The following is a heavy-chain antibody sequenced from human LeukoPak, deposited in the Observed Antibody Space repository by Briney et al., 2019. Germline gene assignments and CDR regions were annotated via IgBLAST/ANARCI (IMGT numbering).Heavy chain of an antibody. CDR1: GYIFTDYW. CDR3: ARRAELGMRYFDS. Sequence: GESLKTSRQSPGYIFTDYWIGWVRQMPGKGPEWMAIIYCDGSKTIYSPSFQTPVPISVNQSTNTAYLQWTSLKASDTAIYFFARRAELGMRYFDSWGQGALGTVSS. V-gene: IGHV5-51*01. D-gene: IGHD3-16*01. J-gene: IGHJ4*02. CDR2: IYCDGSKT.